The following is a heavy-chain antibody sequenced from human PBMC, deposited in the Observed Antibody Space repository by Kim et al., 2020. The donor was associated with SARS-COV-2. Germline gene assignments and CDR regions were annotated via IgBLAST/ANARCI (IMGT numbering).Heavy chain of an antibody. CDR1: GGFFSGDY. Sequence: SETLSLTCAVYGGFFSGDYWSWIRQPPGKGLEWIGEINHSGSTNYNPSLKSRVTISVDTSKNQFSLKLSSVTAADTAVYYCARVRRSYYDSSGYRGNWYFDLWGRGTLVTVSS. J-gene: IGHJ2*01. V-gene: IGHV4-34*01. D-gene: IGHD3-22*01. CDR2: INHSGST. CDR3: ARVRRSYYDSSGYRGNWYFDL.